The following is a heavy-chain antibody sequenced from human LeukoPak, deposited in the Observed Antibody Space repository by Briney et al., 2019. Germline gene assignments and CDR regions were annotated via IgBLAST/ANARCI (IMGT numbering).Heavy chain of an antibody. Sequence: SETLSLTCTVSDGSISGYYWSWIRQTPGRGLEWIGEINDSGKTNYNPSLKSRVTIVDSSKNQFSLKLRSVTAADTGVYYCASLYFDYWGQGTQVTVSS. CDR3: ASLYFDY. CDR2: INDSGKT. CDR1: DGSISGYY. V-gene: IGHV4-34*01. J-gene: IGHJ4*02.